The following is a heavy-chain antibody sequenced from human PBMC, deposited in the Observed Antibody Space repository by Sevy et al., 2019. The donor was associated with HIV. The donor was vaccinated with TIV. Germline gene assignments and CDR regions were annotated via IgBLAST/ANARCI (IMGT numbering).Heavy chain of an antibody. CDR1: GFTFSDYW. V-gene: IGHV3-7*01. CDR3: ARGVTTVTPIDY. D-gene: IGHD4-17*01. CDR2: IKQDGSDK. J-gene: IGHJ4*02. Sequence: GGSLRLSCTASGFTFSDYWMSWVRQAPGKGLEWVANIKQDGSDKHYVDSVKGRFTISRDNAKNSLYLQMNSLRAGDTAVYYCARGVTTVTPIDYWGQGTLVTVSS.